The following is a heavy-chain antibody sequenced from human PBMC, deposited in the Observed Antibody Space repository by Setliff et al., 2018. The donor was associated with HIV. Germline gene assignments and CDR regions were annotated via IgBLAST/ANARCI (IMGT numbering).Heavy chain of an antibody. CDR1: GYAFSTYG. D-gene: IGHD1-26*01. CDR2: ISAYNGNT. J-gene: IGHJ4*02. CDR3: ARGSAPYILRASDN. V-gene: IGHV1-18*01. Sequence: GASVKVSCKASGYAFSTYGISWVRQAPGQGLEWMGWISAYNGNTMFARMFQDRVTLTTDTSTTTAYMELRSLRSEDTAVYYCARGSAPYILRASDNWGQGTLVTVSS.